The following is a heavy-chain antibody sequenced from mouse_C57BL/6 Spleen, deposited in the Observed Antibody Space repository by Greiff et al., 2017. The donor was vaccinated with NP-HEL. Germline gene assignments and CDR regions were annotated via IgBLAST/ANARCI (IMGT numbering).Heavy chain of an antibody. Sequence: EVKLEESGGGLVKPGGSLKLSCAASGFTFSSYAMSWVRQTPEKRLEWVATISDGGSYTYYPDNVKGRFTISRDNAKNNLYLQMSHLKSEDTAMYYCARGGYYGSSDYWGQGTTLTVSS. CDR2: ISDGGSYT. CDR3: ARGGYYGSSDY. D-gene: IGHD1-1*01. J-gene: IGHJ2*01. V-gene: IGHV5-4*03. CDR1: GFTFSSYA.